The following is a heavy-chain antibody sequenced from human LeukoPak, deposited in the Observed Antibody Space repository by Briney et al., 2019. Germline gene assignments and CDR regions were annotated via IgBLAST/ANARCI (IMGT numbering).Heavy chain of an antibody. J-gene: IGHJ4*02. CDR2: IYYSGST. Sequence: PSETLSLTCTVSGGSISSSSYYWGWIRQPPRKGLEWIGSIYYSGSTYYNPSLKSRVTISVDTSKNQFSLKLSSVTAADTAVYYCARAITMVRGVIITGFDYWGQGTLVTVSS. D-gene: IGHD3-10*01. V-gene: IGHV4-39*01. CDR1: GGSISSSSYY. CDR3: ARAITMVRGVIITGFDY.